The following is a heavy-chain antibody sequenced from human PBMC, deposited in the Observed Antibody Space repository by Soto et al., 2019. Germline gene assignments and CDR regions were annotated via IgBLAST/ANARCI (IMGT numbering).Heavy chain of an antibody. J-gene: IGHJ6*02. Sequence: GGSLRLSCAASGFTFSSYAMSWVRQAPGKGLEWVSAISGSGGSTYYADSVKGRFTISRDNSKNTLYLQMNSLRAEDTAVYYCASPIFGVLIIYNHTEGYYYYGMDVWGQGTTVTVSS. CDR3: ASPIFGVLIIYNHTEGYYYYGMDV. V-gene: IGHV3-23*01. D-gene: IGHD3-3*01. CDR1: GFTFSSYA. CDR2: ISGSGGST.